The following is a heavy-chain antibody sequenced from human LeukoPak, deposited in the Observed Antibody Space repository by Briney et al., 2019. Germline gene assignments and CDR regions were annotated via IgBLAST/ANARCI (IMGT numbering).Heavy chain of an antibody. J-gene: IGHJ4*02. CDR1: EFTFSDYY. CDR3: AKQDLVVTASEGSRSYYFDY. Sequence: GGSLRLSCAASEFTFSDYYMSWIRQAPGKGLEWVSAISGSGGSTYYADSVKGRFTISRDNSKNTLYLQMNSLRAEDTAVYYCAKQDLVVTASEGSRSYYFDYWGQGTLVTASS. CDR2: ISGSGGST. D-gene: IGHD2-21*02. V-gene: IGHV3-23*01.